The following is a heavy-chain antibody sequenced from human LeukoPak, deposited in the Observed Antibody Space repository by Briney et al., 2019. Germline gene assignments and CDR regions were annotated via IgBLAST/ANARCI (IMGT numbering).Heavy chain of an antibody. Sequence: SETLPLTCTVSGGSVRSGDYYWSWIRQPPGKGLEWIGHIYYGGNTYHNPSLKSRVTISVDTSKNQLSLKLSSVTAADTAVYFCAREGLGSLIDYWGQGTLVTVSS. V-gene: IGHV4-30-4*01. D-gene: IGHD1-26*01. CDR3: AREGLGSLIDY. CDR2: IYYGGNT. CDR1: GGSVRSGDYY. J-gene: IGHJ4*02.